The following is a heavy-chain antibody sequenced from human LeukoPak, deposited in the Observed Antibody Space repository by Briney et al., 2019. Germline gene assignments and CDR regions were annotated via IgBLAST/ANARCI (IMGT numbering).Heavy chain of an antibody. CDR2: INQDASVR. CDR3: ARDPGSSSFDL. V-gene: IGHV3-7*01. J-gene: IGHJ4*02. D-gene: IGHD6-13*01. CDR1: GFIFGTYW. Sequence: GGSLRLSCAASGFIFGTYWMSWVRQTPEKGLEFVANINQDASVRNYMDSLKGRCTISRDNAKKSVYLEINSLRADDTAVYYCARDPGSSSFDLWGQGALVTVSS.